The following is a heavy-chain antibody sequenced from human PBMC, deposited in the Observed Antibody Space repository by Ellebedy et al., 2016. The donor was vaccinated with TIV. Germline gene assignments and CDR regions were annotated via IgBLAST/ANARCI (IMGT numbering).Heavy chain of an antibody. Sequence: GESLKISCAASGFTFSGYWMHWVRQAPGRGLVWVSRISNDGSSTSYADSVKGRFTISRDNAKNTLYLQMNSLRVEDTAAYYCTPWGLEGYWGQGTLVTVSS. V-gene: IGHV3-74*01. CDR1: GFTFSGYW. CDR2: ISNDGSST. CDR3: TPWGLEGY. D-gene: IGHD2-21*01. J-gene: IGHJ4*02.